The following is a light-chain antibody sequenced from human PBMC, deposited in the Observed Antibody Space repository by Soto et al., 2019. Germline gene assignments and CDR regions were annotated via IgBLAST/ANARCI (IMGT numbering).Light chain of an antibody. CDR2: GAS. CDR3: QHYGSSPLS. Sequence: ELVLTQSPGTLSLSPGERATLSCRASQSVTSSFLAWYLQRPGRAPRLLIYGASTRATDIPDRFSGSGSGTDFTLTISRLEPEDFAVYYCQHYGSSPLSFGGGTKVDIK. CDR1: QSVTSSF. J-gene: IGKJ4*01. V-gene: IGKV3-20*01.